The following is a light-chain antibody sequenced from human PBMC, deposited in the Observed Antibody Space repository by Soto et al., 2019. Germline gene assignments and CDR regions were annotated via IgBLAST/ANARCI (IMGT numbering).Light chain of an antibody. V-gene: IGKV3-15*01. CDR3: QQYHNWPPIT. CDR2: GAS. CDR1: QSVSSN. J-gene: IGKJ5*01. Sequence: EIVMTQSPSTLAVSQGERATLXXRASQSVSSNLAWYQQKPGQAPRILXNGASTRALDCPARFSGSRSGRELTLTISSLQSEDYAVYYCQQYHNWPPITFGQGTRLEIK.